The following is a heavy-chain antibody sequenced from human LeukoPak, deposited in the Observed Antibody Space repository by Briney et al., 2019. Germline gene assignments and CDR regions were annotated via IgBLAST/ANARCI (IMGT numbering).Heavy chain of an antibody. V-gene: IGHV1-8*03. Sequence: GASVKVSCKASGYTFTSYDINWVRQATGQGLEWMGWMNPNSGNTGYAQKFQGRVTITRNTSISTAYMELSSLRSEDTAVYYCARVRRIQLWLGGWFDPWGQGTLVTVSS. J-gene: IGHJ5*02. CDR1: GYTFTSYD. D-gene: IGHD5-18*01. CDR2: MNPNSGNT. CDR3: ARVRRIQLWLGGWFDP.